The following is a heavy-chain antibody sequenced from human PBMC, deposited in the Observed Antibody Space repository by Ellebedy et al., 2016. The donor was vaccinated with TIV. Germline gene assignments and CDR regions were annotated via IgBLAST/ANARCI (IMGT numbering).Heavy chain of an antibody. V-gene: IGHV4-59*01. J-gene: IGHJ4*02. Sequence: MPSETLSLTCTVSGVSISGYYWSWVRQPPGKGLEWIGYIHYTGTTNYNPSLKSRVTISLDTSTNQFSLNLNSVTAADPAVYYCTNTRGWLQPDFRYWGQGSLVTVSS. CDR3: TNTRGWLQPDFRY. CDR2: IHYTGTT. CDR1: GVSISGYY. D-gene: IGHD5-24*01.